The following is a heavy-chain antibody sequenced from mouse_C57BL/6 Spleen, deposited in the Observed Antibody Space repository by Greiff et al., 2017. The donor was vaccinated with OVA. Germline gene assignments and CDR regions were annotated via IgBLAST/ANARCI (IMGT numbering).Heavy chain of an antibody. CDR2: ISSGSSTI. D-gene: IGHD2-4*01. CDR1: GFTFSDYG. V-gene: IGHV5-17*01. Sequence: DVMLVESGGGLVKPGGSLKLSCAASGFTFSDYGMHWVRQAPEKGLEWVAYISSGSSTIYYADTVKGRFTISRDNAKNTLFLQMTSLRSEDTAMYYCAREVYDYAGGFDYWGQGTTLTVSS. CDR3: AREVYDYAGGFDY. J-gene: IGHJ2*01.